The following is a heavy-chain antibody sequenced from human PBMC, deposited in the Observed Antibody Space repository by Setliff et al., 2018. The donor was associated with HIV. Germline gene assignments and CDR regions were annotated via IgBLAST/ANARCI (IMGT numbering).Heavy chain of an antibody. Sequence: PGGSLRLSCAASGFIFGNFGLHWVRQAPGEGLEWVSSITGSGTNTYYTDSVRGRFTISRDNSKNTLFLQLNTLRPEDTAVYYCASARIPTGGTSTSLDFWGQGALVTVSS. J-gene: IGHJ4*02. V-gene: IGHV3-NL1*01. CDR3: ASARIPTGGTSTSLDF. D-gene: IGHD1-1*01. CDR1: GFIFGNFG. CDR2: ITGSGTNT.